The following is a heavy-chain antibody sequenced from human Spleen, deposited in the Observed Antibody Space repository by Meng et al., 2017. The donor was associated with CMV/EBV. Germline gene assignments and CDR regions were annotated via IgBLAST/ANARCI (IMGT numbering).Heavy chain of an antibody. Sequence: ASVKVSCKASGYTFTGYYIHWVRQAPGQGLEWMGWINTNNGGTNSAQKFHGRVTMTRDTSISTAYMELSSLIYDDTAVYFCASGGPTVSGLAVDHWGQGTLVTVSS. CDR3: ASGGPTVSGLAVDH. J-gene: IGHJ4*02. CDR2: INTNNGGT. V-gene: IGHV1-2*02. CDR1: GYTFTGYY. D-gene: IGHD3-22*01.